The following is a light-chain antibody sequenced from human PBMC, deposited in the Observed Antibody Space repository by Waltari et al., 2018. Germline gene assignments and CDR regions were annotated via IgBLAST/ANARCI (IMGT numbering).Light chain of an antibody. Sequence: DFKITQSPSSLSACVGDIVTITCRASQSISTYLNLYQQKPGKAPNLLIYAASSLQSGVPSRFSGSGSGTDFTLTISSLQPEDFATYYCQQSYSPLTFGGGTKVEIK. CDR1: QSISTY. J-gene: IGKJ4*01. V-gene: IGKV1-39*01. CDR2: AAS. CDR3: QQSYSPLT.